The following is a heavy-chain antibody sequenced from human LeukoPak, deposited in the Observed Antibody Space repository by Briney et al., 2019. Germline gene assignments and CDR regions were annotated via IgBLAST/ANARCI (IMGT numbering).Heavy chain of an antibody. CDR1: GYTFTSYY. CDR2: INPSGGST. Sequence: ASVKVTCTASGYTFTSYYMHWVRQAPGQGLEWMGIINPSGGSTSYAQKFQGRVTMTRDTSTSTVYMELSSLRSEDTAVYYCARTVEECGGDCPPYYYYYGMDVWGQGTTVTVSS. V-gene: IGHV1-46*01. J-gene: IGHJ6*02. CDR3: ARTVEECGGDCPPYYYYYGMDV. D-gene: IGHD2-21*02.